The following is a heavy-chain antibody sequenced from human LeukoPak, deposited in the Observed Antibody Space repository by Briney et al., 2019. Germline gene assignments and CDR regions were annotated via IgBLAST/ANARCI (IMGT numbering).Heavy chain of an antibody. D-gene: IGHD2-21*01. Sequence: PGGSLRLSCAASGFTFSSYAMHWVRQAPGKGLEWVAVISYDGSNKYYADSVKGRFTISRDNSKNTLYLQMNSLRAEDTAVYYCARRVNYVDYWGQGTLVTVPS. J-gene: IGHJ4*02. CDR3: ARRVNYVDY. CDR2: ISYDGSNK. V-gene: IGHV3-30*04. CDR1: GFTFSSYA.